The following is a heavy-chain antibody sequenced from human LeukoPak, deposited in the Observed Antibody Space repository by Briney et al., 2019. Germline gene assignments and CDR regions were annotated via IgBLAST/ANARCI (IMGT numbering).Heavy chain of an antibody. CDR1: GFTFSSYW. Sequence: PGGSLRLSCAASGFTFSSYWMSWVRQAPGKGLEWVANIKEDGSEKHYVDSVKGRFTISRDNAKNSLYLQMNSLRAEDTAVYYCAKGPLQQLITPGYYWGQGTLVTVSS. CDR3: AKGPLQQLITPGYY. D-gene: IGHD6-13*01. V-gene: IGHV3-7*03. J-gene: IGHJ4*02. CDR2: IKEDGSEK.